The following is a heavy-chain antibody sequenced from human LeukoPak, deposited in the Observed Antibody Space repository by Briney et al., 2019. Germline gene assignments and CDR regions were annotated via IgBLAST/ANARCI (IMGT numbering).Heavy chain of an antibody. CDR1: GFTFSSYW. Sequence: PGGSLRLSCAASGFTFSSYWMHWVRQAPGKGLVWVSRINSDGSSTSYADPVKGRFTISRDNAKNTLYLQMNSLRAEDTAVYYCARDPFVCSGGSCYSQQLYWYFDLWGRGTLVTVSS. CDR2: INSDGSST. J-gene: IGHJ2*01. D-gene: IGHD2-15*01. CDR3: ARDPFVCSGGSCYSQQLYWYFDL. V-gene: IGHV3-74*01.